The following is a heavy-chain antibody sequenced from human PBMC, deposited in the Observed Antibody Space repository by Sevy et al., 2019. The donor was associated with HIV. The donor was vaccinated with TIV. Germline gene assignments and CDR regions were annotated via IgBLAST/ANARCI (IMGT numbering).Heavy chain of an antibody. V-gene: IGHV4-59*01. CDR2: IYYSGST. J-gene: IGHJ4*01. CDR3: ARVCSGWSLFDY. D-gene: IGHD6-19*01. CDR1: GGSISSYY. Sequence: SESLSLTCTVSGGSISSYYWSWIRQPPGKGLEWIGYIYYSGSTNYNTSLKSRVTISVDTSKNQFSLKLSSVTAADTAVYYCARVCSGWSLFDYWGHGTLVTVSS.